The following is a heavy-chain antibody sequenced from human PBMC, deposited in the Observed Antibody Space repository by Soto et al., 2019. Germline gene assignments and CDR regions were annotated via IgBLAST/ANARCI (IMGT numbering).Heavy chain of an antibody. D-gene: IGHD6-13*01. CDR2: INPSGGST. CDR1: GYTFTSYY. Sequence: ASVKVSCKASGYTFTSYYMHWVRQAPGQGLEWMGIINPSGGSTSYAQKFQGRVTMTRDTSTSTVYMELSSLRSEDTAVYYCARTKTDSSSWYDGDEEYFQHWGQGTLVTVSS. J-gene: IGHJ1*01. V-gene: IGHV1-46*01. CDR3: ARTKTDSSSWYDGDEEYFQH.